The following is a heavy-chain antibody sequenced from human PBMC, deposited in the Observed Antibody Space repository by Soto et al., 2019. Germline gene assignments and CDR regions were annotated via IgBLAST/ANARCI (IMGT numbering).Heavy chain of an antibody. CDR1: GGSISSGGYY. J-gene: IGHJ6*03. V-gene: IGHV4-34*01. CDR2: INHSGST. Sequence: PSETLSLTCPVSGGSISSGGYYWSWIRQPPGKGLEWIGEINHSGSTNYNPSLKSRVTISVDTSKNQFSLKLSSVTATDTAVYYCARGYDFWSGYSYYMDVWGKGTTVTVSS. D-gene: IGHD3-3*01. CDR3: ARGYDFWSGYSYYMDV.